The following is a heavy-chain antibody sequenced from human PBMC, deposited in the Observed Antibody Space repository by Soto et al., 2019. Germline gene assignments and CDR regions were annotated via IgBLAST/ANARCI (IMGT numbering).Heavy chain of an antibody. CDR2: IYYSGST. J-gene: IGHJ5*02. Sequence: SETLSLTCTVSGGSISSSSYYWGWIRHPPGKGLEWIGSIYYSGSTYYNPSLKSRVTISVDTSKNQFSLKLSSVTAADTAVYYCARANNVDTGWFDPWGQGTLVTVSS. CDR1: GGSISSSSYY. CDR3: ARANNVDTGWFDP. D-gene: IGHD5-18*01. V-gene: IGHV4-39*01.